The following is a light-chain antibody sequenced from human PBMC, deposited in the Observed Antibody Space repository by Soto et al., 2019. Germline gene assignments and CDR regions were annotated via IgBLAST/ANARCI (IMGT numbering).Light chain of an antibody. CDR2: GAS. CDR3: QQYNNRPPWT. V-gene: IGKV3-15*01. CDR1: QSVTTN. Sequence: IVMTQSPATLSVSPGERATLSCRASQSVTTNLAWYQQRPGQAPRLLIYGASTRASGIAARFSGSGSGTEFTLTIDSLQSEDFAVYYCQQYNNRPPWTFGQGTKVDIK. J-gene: IGKJ1*01.